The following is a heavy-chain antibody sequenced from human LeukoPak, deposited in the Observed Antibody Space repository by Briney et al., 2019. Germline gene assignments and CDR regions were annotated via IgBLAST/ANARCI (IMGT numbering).Heavy chain of an antibody. CDR2: IYYSGST. J-gene: IGHJ4*02. CDR3: ARVVYSGSWGYFDY. V-gene: IGHV4-59*01. Sequence: SETLSLTCTVAGGSMSTYYWSWIRQSPGKGLEWIGYIYYSGSTSYNPSLKSRLTISIDTSKTQFYLKLSSVTAADTAVYYCARVVYSGSWGYFDYWGQGILVTVSS. CDR1: GGSMSTYY. D-gene: IGHD3-10*01.